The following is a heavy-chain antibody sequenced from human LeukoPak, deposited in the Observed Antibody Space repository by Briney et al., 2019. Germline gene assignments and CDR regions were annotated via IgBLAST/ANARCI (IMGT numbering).Heavy chain of an antibody. CDR1: GYTFTSYG. D-gene: IGHD6-19*01. CDR3: AREGSSGWSGAWYYYGMDV. CDR2: ISAYNGNT. Sequence: ASVKDSCKASGYTFTSYGISWVRQAPGQGLEWMGWISAYNGNTNYAQKLQGRVTMTRDTSISTAYMELSRLRSDDTAVYYCAREGSSGWSGAWYYYGMDVWGQGTTVTVSS. V-gene: IGHV1-18*01. J-gene: IGHJ6*02.